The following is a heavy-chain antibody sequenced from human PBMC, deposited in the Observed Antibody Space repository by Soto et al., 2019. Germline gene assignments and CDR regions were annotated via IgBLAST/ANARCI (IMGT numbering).Heavy chain of an antibody. J-gene: IGHJ5*02. CDR2: IYHSGST. CDR1: GGSISSGGYS. CDR3: ARTRNYFDSRRSGWFDP. Sequence: SETLSLTCAVSGGSISSGGYSWSWIRQPPGKGLEWIGYIYHSGSTYYNPSLKSRVTISVDRSKNQFSLKLSSVSAADTAVYYCARTRNYFDSRRSGWFDPWGQGTLVTVSS. D-gene: IGHD3-22*01. V-gene: IGHV4-30-2*01.